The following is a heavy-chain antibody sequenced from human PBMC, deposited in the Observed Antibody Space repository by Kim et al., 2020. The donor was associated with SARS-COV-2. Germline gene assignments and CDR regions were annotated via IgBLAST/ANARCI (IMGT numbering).Heavy chain of an antibody. V-gene: IGHV3-33*05. J-gene: IGHJ6*02. CDR1: GFTFSSYG. CDR2: ISYDGSNK. Sequence: GGSLRLSCAASGFTFSSYGMHWVRQAPGKGLEWVAVISYDGSNKYYADSVKGRFTISRDNSKNTLYLQMNSLRAEDTAVYYCARDGSASGWGRWYYYYTMDVWGQGTTVTVSS. D-gene: IGHD6-19*01. CDR3: ARDGSASGWGRWYYYYTMDV.